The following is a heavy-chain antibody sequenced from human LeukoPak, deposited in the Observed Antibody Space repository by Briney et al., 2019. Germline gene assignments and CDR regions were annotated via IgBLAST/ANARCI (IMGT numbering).Heavy chain of an antibody. D-gene: IGHD5-12*01. J-gene: IGHJ6*03. V-gene: IGHV1-69*05. CDR2: IIPIFGTA. CDR3: GRGYSGYDYGRGYYYYMDV. Sequence: ASVKVSCKASGGTFSSYAISWVRQAPGQGLEWMGGIIPIFGTANYAQKFQGRVTITTDESTSTAYMELSSLRSEDTAVYYCGRGYSGYDYGRGYYYYMDVWGKGTTVTVSS. CDR1: GGTFSSYA.